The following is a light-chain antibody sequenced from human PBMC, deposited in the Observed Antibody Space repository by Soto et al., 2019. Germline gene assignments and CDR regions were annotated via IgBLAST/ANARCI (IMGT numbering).Light chain of an antibody. CDR3: SSYTSSSLPV. Sequence: QSALTQPASVSGSPGQSVTISCTGTSSDVGGYNYVSWYQQHPGKAPKLMIYEVSNRPSGVSNRFSGSKSGNTASLTISGLQAEDEADYYCSSYTSSSLPVFGGRTKVTVL. V-gene: IGLV2-14*01. J-gene: IGLJ2*01. CDR2: EVS. CDR1: SSDVGGYNY.